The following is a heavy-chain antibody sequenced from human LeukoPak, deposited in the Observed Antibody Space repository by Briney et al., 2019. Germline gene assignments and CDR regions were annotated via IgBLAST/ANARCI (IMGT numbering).Heavy chain of an antibody. V-gene: IGHV3-23*01. CDR3: AKDGTGAAMATTDY. Sequence: GGSLRLSCAASGFTFSSYAMSWVRQAPGKGLEWVSAISGSGGSTYCADSVKGRFTISRDNSKNTLYLQMNSLRAEDTAVYYCAKDGTGAAMATTDYWGQGTLVTVSS. CDR2: ISGSGGST. CDR1: GFTFSSYA. J-gene: IGHJ4*02. D-gene: IGHD5-18*01.